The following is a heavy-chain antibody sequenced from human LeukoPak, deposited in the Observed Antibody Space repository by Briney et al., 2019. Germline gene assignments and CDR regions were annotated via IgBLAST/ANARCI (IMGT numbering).Heavy chain of an antibody. CDR2: IYYSGST. CDR3: ARIYYGSGSYYHYFDY. Sequence: PSETLSLTCTVSGGSISSSSYYWGWIRQPPGKGLEWIGSIYYSGSTNYNPSLKSRVTISVDTSKNQFSLKLSSVTAADTAVYYCARIYYGSGSYYHYFDYWGQGTLVTVSS. D-gene: IGHD3-10*01. J-gene: IGHJ4*02. CDR1: GGSISSSSYY. V-gene: IGHV4-39*07.